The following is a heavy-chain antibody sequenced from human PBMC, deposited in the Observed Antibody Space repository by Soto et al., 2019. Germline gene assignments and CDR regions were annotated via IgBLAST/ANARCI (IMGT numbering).Heavy chain of an antibody. Sequence: XESLRLSCAPSGFTFSDYYMIWIRQAPGKGLEWVSYISSSSGDIYYADSVRGRFTISRDNARNSLSLQMNSLRIEDTAVYYCARVGQDYYYGMDFWGQGTTVTVSS. CDR2: ISSSSGDI. V-gene: IGHV3-11*01. CDR1: GFTFSDYY. CDR3: ARVGQDYYYGMDF. J-gene: IGHJ6*02.